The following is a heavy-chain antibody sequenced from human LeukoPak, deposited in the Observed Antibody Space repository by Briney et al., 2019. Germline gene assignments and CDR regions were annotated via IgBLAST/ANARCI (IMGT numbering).Heavy chain of an antibody. V-gene: IGHV3-33*01. CDR2: IVYDGTIK. CDR3: VREPGPGYFDY. J-gene: IGHJ4*02. D-gene: IGHD6-13*01. CDR1: GFTFSSYG. Sequence: PGRSLRLSCVASGFTFSSYGMHWVRQAPGKGLEWLAVIVYDGTIKYYAESVKGRFAISRDNSRNTLYLEMNSLRAGDTAVYYCVREPGPGYFDYWGRGTLVTVSS.